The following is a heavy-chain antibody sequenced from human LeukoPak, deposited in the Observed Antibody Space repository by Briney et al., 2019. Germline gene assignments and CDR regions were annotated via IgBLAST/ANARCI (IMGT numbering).Heavy chain of an antibody. CDR1: GFTFSTYS. J-gene: IGHJ4*02. CDR3: AKAQQLVWSY. CDR2: ISYDGSNK. D-gene: IGHD6-13*01. V-gene: IGHV3-30*18. Sequence: PGGSLRLSCAASGFTFSTYSMNWVRQDPGKGLEWVAVISYDGSNKYYADSVKGRFTISRDNSKNTLYLQMNSLRAEDTAVYYCAKAQQLVWSYWGQGTLVTVSS.